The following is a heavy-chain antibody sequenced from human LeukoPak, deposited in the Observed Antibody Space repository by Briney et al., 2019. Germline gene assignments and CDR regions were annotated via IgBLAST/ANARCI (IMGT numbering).Heavy chain of an antibody. CDR1: GYIFTSYY. V-gene: IGHV1-46*01. J-gene: IGHJ3*02. CDR3: ARDSGVMNNPLRDAFEI. CDR2: VNPSGGST. D-gene: IGHD1/OR15-1a*01. Sequence: ASVKVSCKASGYIFTSYYMHWVRQAPGQGLEWMGIVNPSGGSTSYAQKFQGRVTMTRDTSTSTVYMELSSLRSEDTAVYYCARDSGVMNNPLRDAFEIWGQGTMVTVSS.